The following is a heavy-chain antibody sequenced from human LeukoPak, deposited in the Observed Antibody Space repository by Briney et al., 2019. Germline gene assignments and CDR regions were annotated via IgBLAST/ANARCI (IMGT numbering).Heavy chain of an antibody. J-gene: IGHJ5*02. D-gene: IGHD3-3*01. Sequence: ASVKVPCKASGYTFTSYYLHWVRQAPGQGLEWMGIINPSGGSTSYAQKFQGRVTMTRDTSTSTVYMELSSLRSEDTAVYYCARDRYEGFLEWLSYNWFDPWGQGTLVTVSS. CDR2: INPSGGST. CDR1: GYTFTSYY. CDR3: ARDRYEGFLEWLSYNWFDP. V-gene: IGHV1-46*01.